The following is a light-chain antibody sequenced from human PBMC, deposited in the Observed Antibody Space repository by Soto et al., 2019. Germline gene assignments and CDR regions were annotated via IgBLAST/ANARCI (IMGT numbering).Light chain of an antibody. CDR3: QQYSNWPQT. CDR2: KAS. Sequence: EIHMTESPSTLSGSPGDRVTITCRASQTVSSWLAWYQQKPGQAPRLLIYKASTLESGIPSRFSGSGSGTEFTLTISSLESEDFAEYHCQQYSNWPQTFGQGTKVDIK. J-gene: IGKJ1*01. CDR1: QTVSSW. V-gene: IGKV1-5*03.